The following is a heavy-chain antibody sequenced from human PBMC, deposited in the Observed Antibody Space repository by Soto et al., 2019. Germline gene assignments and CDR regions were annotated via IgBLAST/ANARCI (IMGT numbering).Heavy chain of an antibody. J-gene: IGHJ6*02. D-gene: IGHD3-9*01. CDR3: ATRTGSILTGYGMDV. Sequence: SETLSLTCTVSGGSISSSSYYWVWIRHPPGKGLEWIGSIYYSGSTYYNPSLKSRVTISVDTSKNQFSLKLSSVTAADTAVYYCATRTGSILTGYGMDVWGQGTTVTVSS. V-gene: IGHV4-39*01. CDR2: IYYSGST. CDR1: GGSISSSSYY.